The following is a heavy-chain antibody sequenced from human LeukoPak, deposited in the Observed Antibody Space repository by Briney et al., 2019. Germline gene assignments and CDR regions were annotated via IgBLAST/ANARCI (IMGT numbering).Heavy chain of an antibody. D-gene: IGHD4-17*01. CDR3: AKSGSTVTTRYGMDV. CDR2: ISGSGGSK. CDR1: GFTFSSYP. J-gene: IGHJ6*04. V-gene: IGHV3-23*01. Sequence: GGSLRLSCAASGFTFSSYPMSWVRQTQGKGLKWVSAISGSGGSKYYADSVRGRFTISRDNYKNTLYLQMNGLRAEETAVYYCAKSGSTVTTRYGMDVWGKGTTVTVSS.